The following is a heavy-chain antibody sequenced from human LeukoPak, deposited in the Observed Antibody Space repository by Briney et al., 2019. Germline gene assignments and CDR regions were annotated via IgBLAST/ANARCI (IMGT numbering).Heavy chain of an antibody. Sequence: ASVKVSCKASGYTFTSYYMHWVRQAPGQGLEWMGIINPSGGSTSYAQKFQGRVTMTRNTSMSTVYLELSSLRSEDTAVYYCARAYSTSSPFDYWGQGTLVTVSS. V-gene: IGHV1-46*01. J-gene: IGHJ4*02. CDR3: ARAYSTSSPFDY. CDR1: GYTFTSYY. CDR2: INPSGGST. D-gene: IGHD6-6*01.